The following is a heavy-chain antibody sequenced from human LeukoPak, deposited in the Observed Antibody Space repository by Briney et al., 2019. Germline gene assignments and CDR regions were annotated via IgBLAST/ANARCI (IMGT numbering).Heavy chain of an antibody. CDR2: VNLQGST. CDR1: ARSLTQTNY. Sequence: HSQTLSLTCGVSARSLTQTNYWTWVRHPPRKGLEWVGEVNLQGSTNYNPSLMGRVAISVDKSENHVSLQLTSVTAADTAVYYCAREGAPSRPLDYSGQGTLVTVSS. V-gene: IGHV4-4*02. J-gene: IGHJ4*02. CDR3: AREGAPSRPLDY.